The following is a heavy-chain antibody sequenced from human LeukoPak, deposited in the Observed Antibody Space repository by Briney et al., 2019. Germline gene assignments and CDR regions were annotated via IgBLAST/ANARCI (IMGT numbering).Heavy chain of an antibody. V-gene: IGHV4-39*01. D-gene: IGHD3-10*01. CDR1: GGSISSSSYY. Sequence: SETLSLTCTVSGGSISSSSYYWGWIRQPPGKGLEWIGSIYYSGSTYYNPSLKSRVTISVDTSKNQFSLKLSSVTAADTAVYYCARGRGQKLRRGFDPWGQGTLVTVSS. J-gene: IGHJ5*02. CDR3: ARGRGQKLRRGFDP. CDR2: IYYSGST.